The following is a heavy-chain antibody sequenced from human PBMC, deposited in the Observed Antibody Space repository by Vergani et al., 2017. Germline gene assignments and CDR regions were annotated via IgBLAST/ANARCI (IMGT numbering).Heavy chain of an antibody. Sequence: QVQLQESGPGLVKPSETLSLTCTVSGGSISSYYWSWIRQPPGKGLEWIGYIYYSGSTNYNPSLKSRVTISVDTSKNQFSLKLSSVTAADTAVCYCARGAIAVAGLHYYYYGMDVWGQGTTVTVSS. J-gene: IGHJ6*02. CDR3: ARGAIAVAGLHYYYYGMDV. CDR1: GGSISSYY. CDR2: IYYSGST. V-gene: IGHV4-59*01. D-gene: IGHD6-19*01.